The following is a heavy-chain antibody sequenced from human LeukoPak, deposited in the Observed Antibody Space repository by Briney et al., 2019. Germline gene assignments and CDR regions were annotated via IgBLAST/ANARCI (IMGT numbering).Heavy chain of an antibody. V-gene: IGHV4-59*01. D-gene: IGHD2-15*01. CDR1: GGSITTYY. CDR2: IYYSGST. CDR3: ARAPDVVVVAATGGSKKNWFDP. J-gene: IGHJ5*02. Sequence: SETLSLTCSVSGGSITTYYWSWIRQPPGKGLEWIGFIYYSGSTNYNPSLKSRVTISVDTSKNQFSLKLSSVTAADTAVYYCARAPDVVVVAATGGSKKNWFDPWGQGTLVTVSS.